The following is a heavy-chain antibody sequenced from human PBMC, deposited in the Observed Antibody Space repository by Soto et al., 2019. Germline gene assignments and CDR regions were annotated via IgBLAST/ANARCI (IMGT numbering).Heavy chain of an antibody. D-gene: IGHD6-13*01. Sequence: GGSLRLSCAASVFPFSSYSMNWVRQAPGKGLEWVSSISSSSSYIYYADSVKGRFTISRDNAKNSLYLQMNSLRAEDTAVYYCARGWRWYYFDYWGQGTLVTVSS. V-gene: IGHV3-21*01. CDR2: ISSSSSYI. J-gene: IGHJ4*02. CDR3: ARGWRWYYFDY. CDR1: VFPFSSYS.